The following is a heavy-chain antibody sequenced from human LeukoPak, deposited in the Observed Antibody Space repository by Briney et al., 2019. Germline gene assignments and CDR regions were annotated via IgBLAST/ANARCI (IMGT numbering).Heavy chain of an antibody. V-gene: IGHV3-30*03. CDR2: ISYDGSNK. J-gene: IGHJ4*02. D-gene: IGHD6-13*01. CDR3: ARVPRSSWYVDY. Sequence: GGSLRLSCAASGFTFSSYGMHWVRQAPGKGLEWVAVISYDGSNKYYADSVKGRFTISRDNSKNTLYLQMNSLRAEDTAVYYCARVPRSSWYVDYWGQGTLVTVSS. CDR1: GFTFSSYG.